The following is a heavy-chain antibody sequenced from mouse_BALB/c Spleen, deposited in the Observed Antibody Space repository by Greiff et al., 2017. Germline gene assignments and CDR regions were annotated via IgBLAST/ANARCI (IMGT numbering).Heavy chain of an antibody. Sequence: EVKLMESGGGLVKPGGSLKLSCAASGFTFSSYTMSWVRQTPEKRLEWVATISSGGGNTYYPDSVKGRFTISGDNAKNNLYLQMSSLRSEDTALYYCARSEVRRGYYYAMDYWGQGTSVTVSS. J-gene: IGHJ4*01. CDR3: ARSEVRRGYYYAMDY. CDR2: ISSGGGNT. CDR1: GFTFSSYT. D-gene: IGHD2-14*01. V-gene: IGHV5-9*03.